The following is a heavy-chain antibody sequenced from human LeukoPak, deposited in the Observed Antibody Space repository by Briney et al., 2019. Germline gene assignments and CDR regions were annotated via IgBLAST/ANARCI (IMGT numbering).Heavy chain of an antibody. Sequence: SETLSLTCTVSGGSISSYYWSWIRQPAGKGLEWIGRIYTSGSTNYNPSLKRRVTISVDTSKNQFSLKLSSVTAADTAVYYCARGAAARRSYYYYYMDVWGKGTTVTVSS. CDR3: ARGAAARRSYYYYYMDV. CDR1: GGSISSYY. D-gene: IGHD6-6*01. CDR2: IYTSGST. J-gene: IGHJ6*03. V-gene: IGHV4-4*07.